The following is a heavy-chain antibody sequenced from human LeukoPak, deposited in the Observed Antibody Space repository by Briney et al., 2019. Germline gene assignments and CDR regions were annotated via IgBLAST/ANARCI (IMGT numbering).Heavy chain of an antibody. CDR1: GFTFSSYA. Sequence: GGSLRLSCAASGFTFSSYAMNWVRQAPGKGLEWVSAISGSGGSTHYADSVKGRFTISRDDSKNTLYLQMNSLRAEDTAVCYCAKGYSSGWYFFDNWGQGILVTVSS. CDR2: ISGSGGST. J-gene: IGHJ4*02. CDR3: AKGYSSGWYFFDN. D-gene: IGHD6-19*01. V-gene: IGHV3-23*01.